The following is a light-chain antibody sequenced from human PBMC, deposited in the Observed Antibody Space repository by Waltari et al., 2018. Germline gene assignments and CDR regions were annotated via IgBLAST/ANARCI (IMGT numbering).Light chain of an antibody. CDR2: KDT. V-gene: IGLV3-25*03. J-gene: IGLJ1*01. Sequence: PPSVSVSPGQTATITCSGNALPKQYAYWYQQKPGQAPVLVIYKDTERPSGIPERFSGSKSGTTVTLTISGVQAEDEADYYCQSADSSGTYYVFGTGTKVTVL. CDR3: QSADSSGTYYV. CDR1: ALPKQY.